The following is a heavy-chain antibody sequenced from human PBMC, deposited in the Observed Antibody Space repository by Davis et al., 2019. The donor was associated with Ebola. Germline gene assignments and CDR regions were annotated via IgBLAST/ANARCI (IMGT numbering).Heavy chain of an antibody. J-gene: IGHJ4*02. Sequence: PGGSLRLSCVASGFTFSSHGMHWVRQAPGKGLELVAVISYDGNNKYYVDSVKGRFTISRDDSKNTVFLQMNSLRVEDTAVYHCAKGTNRIAVAGMGQNNWGQGTLVTVSS. CDR1: GFTFSSHG. CDR2: ISYDGNNK. D-gene: IGHD6-19*01. V-gene: IGHV3-30*18. CDR3: AKGTNRIAVAGMGQNN.